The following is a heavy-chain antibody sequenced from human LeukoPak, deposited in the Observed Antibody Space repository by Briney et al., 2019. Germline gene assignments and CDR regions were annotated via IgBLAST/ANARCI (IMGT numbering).Heavy chain of an antibody. CDR1: GFTFSTYA. V-gene: IGHV3-23*01. CDR2: ISGGGTNT. J-gene: IGHJ4*02. D-gene: IGHD1-7*01. CDR3: AKAGYNWNYLLDY. Sequence: GKSLRLSCAASGFTFSTYAMNWVRQAPGKGLEWVSAISGGGTNTYYADSVKGRFTISRDNSKNTLYLQLNSLRAEDTAVYYCAKAGYNWNYLLDYWGQGTLVTVSS.